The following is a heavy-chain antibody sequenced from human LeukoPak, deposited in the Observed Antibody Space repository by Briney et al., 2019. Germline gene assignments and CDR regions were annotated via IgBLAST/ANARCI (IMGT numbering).Heavy chain of an antibody. CDR3: AKDKGEFELYYFDY. V-gene: IGHV4-4*07. CDR2: IYTSGST. CDR1: GGSISSYY. J-gene: IGHJ4*02. Sequence: SETLSLTCTVSGGSISSYYWSWIRQPAGKGLEWIGRIYTSGSTNYNPSLKSRVTMSVDTSKNQFSLKLSSVTAADTAVYYCAKDKGEFELYYFDYWGQGTLVTVSS. D-gene: IGHD3-16*01.